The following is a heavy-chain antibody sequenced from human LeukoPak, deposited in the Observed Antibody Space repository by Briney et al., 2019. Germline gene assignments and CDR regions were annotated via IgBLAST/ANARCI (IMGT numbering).Heavy chain of an antibody. D-gene: IGHD2/OR15-2a*01. CDR3: ARNRGSGYYFYMDV. Sequence: GGSLRLSCAVSGFTVSGNYMSWVRQAPGKGLEWVSGINWNGDSTGYVDSVKGRFTISRDNAKNSLYLQMNSLRAEDTALYHCARNRGSGYYFYMDVWGKGTTVTISS. CDR1: GFTVSGNY. V-gene: IGHV3-20*01. CDR2: INWNGDST. J-gene: IGHJ6*03.